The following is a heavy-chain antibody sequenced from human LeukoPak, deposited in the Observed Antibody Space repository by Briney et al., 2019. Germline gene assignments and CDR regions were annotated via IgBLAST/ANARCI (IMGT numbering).Heavy chain of an antibody. V-gene: IGHV4-30-4*08. D-gene: IGHD3-3*01. J-gene: IGHJ4*02. CDR1: GGSISSGDYY. CDR3: AGTDFWSGHYYFDY. Sequence: SETLSLTCTVSGGSISSGDYYWSWIRQPPGKGLEWIGYIYYSGSTYYNPSLKSRVTISVDTSKNQFSLKLSSVTAADTAVYYCAGTDFWSGHYYFDYWGQGTLVTVSS. CDR2: IYYSGST.